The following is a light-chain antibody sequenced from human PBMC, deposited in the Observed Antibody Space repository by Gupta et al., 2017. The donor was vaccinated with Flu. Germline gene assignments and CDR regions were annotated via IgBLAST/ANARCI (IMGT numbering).Light chain of an antibody. V-gene: IGKV1-6*01. Sequence: AIQMTRAPSSLSASVGDRVTITCRASQDIRNTLGWYQQKPGKAPKLLMYNVSTVQSCVPSRFSGSGSGTDFTLTISSLQPEDLATYYCRHDYNYPLTFGGGTKVEIK. CDR2: NVS. J-gene: IGKJ4*01. CDR3: RHDYNYPLT. CDR1: QDIRNT.